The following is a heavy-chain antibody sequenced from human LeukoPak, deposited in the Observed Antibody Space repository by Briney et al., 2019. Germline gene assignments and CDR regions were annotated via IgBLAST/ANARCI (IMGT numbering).Heavy chain of an antibody. Sequence: GGSLRLSCAASGFTFSSYWMHWVRQAPGKGLVWVSRINSDGSSTSYADSAKGRFTISRDNAKNTLYLQMNSLRAEDTAVYYCVTRMSSSSLLDYWGQGTLVTVSS. CDR1: GFTFSSYW. CDR3: VTRMSSSSLLDY. D-gene: IGHD6-6*01. CDR2: INSDGSST. J-gene: IGHJ4*02. V-gene: IGHV3-74*01.